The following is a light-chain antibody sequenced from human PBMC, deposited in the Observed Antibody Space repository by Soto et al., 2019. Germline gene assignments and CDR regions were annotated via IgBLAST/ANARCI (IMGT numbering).Light chain of an antibody. V-gene: IGKV3-20*01. CDR3: QQYGSSPPTWT. CDR1: QSVSSTY. Sequence: EIVLTQSPGTLSLSPGEAATLSCRASQSVSSTYLAWYQQKPGQAPRLLIFGASSRATGIPDRFSGSGSGTDFTLTISRLEPEDFAVYYCQQYGSSPPTWTFGQGTLLEIK. CDR2: GAS. J-gene: IGKJ5*01.